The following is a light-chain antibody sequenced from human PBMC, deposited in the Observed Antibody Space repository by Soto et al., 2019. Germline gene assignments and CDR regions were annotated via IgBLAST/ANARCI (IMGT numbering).Light chain of an antibody. Sequence: EIVLTQSPGTLSLSPGERATLSCRASQSVSSSYLAWYQQKPGQAPRLLIYGASSRATGIPDRFSGSGSGTDFTLTISRLEPADFAVYYCPQYGSTPSWTFGQGTKVEIK. CDR1: QSVSSSY. V-gene: IGKV3-20*01. J-gene: IGKJ1*01. CDR2: GAS. CDR3: PQYGSTPSWT.